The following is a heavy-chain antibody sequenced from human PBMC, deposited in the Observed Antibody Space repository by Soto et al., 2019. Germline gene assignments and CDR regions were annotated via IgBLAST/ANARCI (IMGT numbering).Heavy chain of an antibody. CDR1: GGSFSDYY. D-gene: IGHD2-2*01. CDR3: ARLHGYCISSSCHGHYAMDV. V-gene: IGHV4-34*01. J-gene: IGHJ6*02. Sequence: PSETLSLTCAVYGGSFSDYYWSWIRQAPGKGLEWIGEINHSGRTKYNPSLKSRLTISIDTSKNQFSLKLSSVTVADTAVYYCARLHGYCISSSCHGHYAMDVWGQGTTVTVSS. CDR2: INHSGRT.